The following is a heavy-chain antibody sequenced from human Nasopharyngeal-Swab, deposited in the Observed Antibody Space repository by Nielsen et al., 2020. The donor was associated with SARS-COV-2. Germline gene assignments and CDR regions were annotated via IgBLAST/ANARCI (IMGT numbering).Heavy chain of an antibody. CDR2: ISSSSSYI. J-gene: IGHJ6*03. CDR1: GFTFGSYS. V-gene: IGHV3-21*01. D-gene: IGHD5-24*01. Sequence: GGPLRLPGEALGFTFGSYSRNGVGQAPGRGLGGVSSISSSSSYIYYADSVKGRFTISRDNAKNSLYLQMNSLRAEDTTVYYCARVWEMAGRDLGYYYMDVWGKGTTVTVSS. CDR3: ARVWEMAGRDLGYYYMDV.